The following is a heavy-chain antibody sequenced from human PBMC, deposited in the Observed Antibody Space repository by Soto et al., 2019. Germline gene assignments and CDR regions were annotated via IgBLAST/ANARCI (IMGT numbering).Heavy chain of an antibody. V-gene: IGHV4-4*02. CDR1: GGSISSSNW. Sequence: SETLSLTCAVSGGSISSSNWWRWVRQPPGKGLERLGEIYHSGSTNYHPSLKRRVTISVDKSKNQFSLKLSSVTAADTAVYYCARAGLVVVPAAHDGGDYYYGMDVWGQGTTVTVSS. CDR2: IYHSGST. J-gene: IGHJ6*02. CDR3: ARAGLVVVPAAHDGGDYYYGMDV. D-gene: IGHD2-2*01.